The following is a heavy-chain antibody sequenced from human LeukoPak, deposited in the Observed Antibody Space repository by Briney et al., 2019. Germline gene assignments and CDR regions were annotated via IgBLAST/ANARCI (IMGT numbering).Heavy chain of an antibody. CDR2: INHSGST. D-gene: IGHD2-15*01. Sequence: SETLSLTCAVYGGSFSGYYWSWIRQPPGKGLEWIGEINHSGSTNYNPSLKSRVTISVDTSKNQFSLKLSSVTAADTAVYYCARGAVVVVAATPGSFGYWGQGTLVTVSS. CDR3: ARGAVVVVAATPGSFGY. J-gene: IGHJ4*02. CDR1: GGSFSGYY. V-gene: IGHV4-34*01.